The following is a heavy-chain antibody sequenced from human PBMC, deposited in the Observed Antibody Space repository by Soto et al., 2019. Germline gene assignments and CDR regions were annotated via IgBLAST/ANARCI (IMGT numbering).Heavy chain of an antibody. V-gene: IGHV3-30*18. D-gene: IGHD1-26*01. Sequence: QVQLVESGGGVVQPGRSLRLSCAASGFTFSSYGMHWVRQAPGKGLEWVAVISYDGSNKYYADSVKGRFTIYRDNSKSTLYLEMNSLRPEDTAMYYCAKGGMETFYYYYG. CDR1: GFTFSSYG. J-gene: IGHJ6*01. CDR3: AKGGMETFYYYYG. CDR2: ISYDGSNK.